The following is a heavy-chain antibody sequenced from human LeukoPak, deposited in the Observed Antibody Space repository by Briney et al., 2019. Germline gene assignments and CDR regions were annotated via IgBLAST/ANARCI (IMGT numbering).Heavy chain of an antibody. Sequence: SETLSLTCAVYGGSFSGYYWSWIRQPPGKGLEWIGEINHSGSTNYNPSLKSRVTISVDTSKNQFSLKLSSVTAADTAVYYCARAEMATITPGNWFDPWGQGTLVTVSS. J-gene: IGHJ5*02. D-gene: IGHD5-24*01. V-gene: IGHV4-34*01. CDR3: ARAEMATITPGNWFDP. CDR1: GGSFSGYY. CDR2: INHSGST.